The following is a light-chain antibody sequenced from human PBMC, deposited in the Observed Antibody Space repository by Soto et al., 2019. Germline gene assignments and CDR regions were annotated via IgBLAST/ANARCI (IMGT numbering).Light chain of an antibody. Sequence: EIVLTQSPATLSLSPGERATLSCRASQYVSSFLAWYQQKAGQAPRLLIYDASHRATGIPARFSGSGSGTDFTLTINSLEPEDFALYCCQQRYNWPPTFGQGTKVEIK. J-gene: IGKJ1*01. CDR1: QYVSSF. CDR3: QQRYNWPPT. CDR2: DAS. V-gene: IGKV3-11*01.